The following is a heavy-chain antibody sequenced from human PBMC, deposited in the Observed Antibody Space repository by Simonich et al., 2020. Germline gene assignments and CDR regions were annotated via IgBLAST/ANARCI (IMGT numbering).Heavy chain of an antibody. Sequence: QVQLVQSGAEVKKPGASVKVSCKASGYTFTGYDMHWVRQAPGQGLEWMGGSSPNSGGTNYAQKCQSRVTMTRDTSISTAYMELSRLRSDDTAVDYCARGPRWTGDDAFDIWGQGTMVTVSS. CDR3: ARGPRWTGDDAFDI. V-gene: IGHV1-2*02. CDR1: GYTFTGYD. J-gene: IGHJ3*02. D-gene: IGHD7-27*01. CDR2: SSPNSGGT.